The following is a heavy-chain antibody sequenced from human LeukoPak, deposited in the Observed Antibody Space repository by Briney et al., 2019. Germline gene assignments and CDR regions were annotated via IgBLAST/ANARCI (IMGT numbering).Heavy chain of an antibody. V-gene: IGHV1-18*01. CDR3: ARGQRYYYDSSGYPY. D-gene: IGHD3-22*01. CDR2: ISAYNGNT. CDR1: GYTFTSYG. J-gene: IGHJ4*02. Sequence: ASVKVSCKASGYTFTSYGISWVRQAPGQGLEWMGWISAYNGNTNYAQKLQGRVTMTTDTSTSTAYMELRSLRSDDTAAYYCARGQRYYYDSSGYPYWGQGTLVTVSS.